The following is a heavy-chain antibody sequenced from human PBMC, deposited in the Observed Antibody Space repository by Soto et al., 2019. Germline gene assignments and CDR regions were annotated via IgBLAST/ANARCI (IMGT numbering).Heavy chain of an antibody. Sequence: ASVTVSCKTSGYTFSMHAIHWVRQAPGQGLEWMGWINAGNGDTKYSENFQDRVAITRDAYASAAYMEVRSLRSEDTAIYYCARDEGGWNSIEGGFVKFILDYWGHVSVVTVSS. CDR3: ARDEGGWNSIEGGFVKFILDY. D-gene: IGHD1-7*01. CDR1: GYTFSMHA. CDR2: INAGNGDT. J-gene: IGHJ4*01. V-gene: IGHV1-3*01.